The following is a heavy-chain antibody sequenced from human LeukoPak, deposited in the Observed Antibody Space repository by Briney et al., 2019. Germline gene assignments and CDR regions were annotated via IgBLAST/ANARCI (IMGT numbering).Heavy chain of an antibody. J-gene: IGHJ3*02. CDR2: IYYSGST. Sequence: SSETLSLTCTVSGGSISSSSYYWDWIRQPPGKGLEWIGYIYYSGSTNYNPSLKSRVTISVDTSKNQFSLKLSSVTAADTAVYYCARGPYMGAFDIWGQGTMVTVSS. CDR1: GGSISSSSYY. CDR3: ARGPYMGAFDI. D-gene: IGHD5-18*01. V-gene: IGHV4-61*05.